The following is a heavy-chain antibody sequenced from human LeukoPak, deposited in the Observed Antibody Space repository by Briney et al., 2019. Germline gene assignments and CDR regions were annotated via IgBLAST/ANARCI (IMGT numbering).Heavy chain of an antibody. CDR2: IKPDGSEK. CDR3: ASRPGGGLDS. CDR1: GFIFSSYY. V-gene: IGHV3-7*01. D-gene: IGHD3-16*01. J-gene: IGHJ4*02. Sequence: GGSLRLSCAASGFIFSSYYMSWVRQAPGKGLEWVANIKPDGSEKYYLDSVKGRFTISRDNAKNSLYLQMNSLRVEDTAVYYCASRPGGGLDSWGQGTLVTVSS.